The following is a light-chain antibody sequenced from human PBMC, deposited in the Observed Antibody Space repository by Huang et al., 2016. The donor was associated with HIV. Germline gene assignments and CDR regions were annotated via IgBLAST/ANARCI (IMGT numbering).Light chain of an antibody. J-gene: IGKJ2*03. CDR1: QSVSID. CDR2: GAS. CDR3: QQYNNWPTS. Sequence: EIVMTQSPATLSVSPGERATLSCRASQSVSIDLAWYQQKPGQAPRLLIYGASTRATGSPAKFSGTGSGTEFTLTISSLQSEDFAVYYCQQYNNWPTSFGQGTKLEIK. V-gene: IGKV3-15*01.